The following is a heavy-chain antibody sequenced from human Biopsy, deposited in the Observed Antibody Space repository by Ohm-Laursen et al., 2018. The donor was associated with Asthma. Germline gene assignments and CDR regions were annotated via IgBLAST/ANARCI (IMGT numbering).Heavy chain of an antibody. CDR2: IKQDGREK. Sequence: SLRLSCSASGFTFGDYRLSWVRQVPGKGLEWVANIKQDGREKNHVDSLKDRFTISRDNAKNSLYLQMNSLRAEDTAVYYCARTFHFWSPYHAEHYQLWGQGTLVTVSS. D-gene: IGHD3-3*02. J-gene: IGHJ1*01. V-gene: IGHV3-7*01. CDR1: GFTFGDYR. CDR3: ARTFHFWSPYHAEHYQL.